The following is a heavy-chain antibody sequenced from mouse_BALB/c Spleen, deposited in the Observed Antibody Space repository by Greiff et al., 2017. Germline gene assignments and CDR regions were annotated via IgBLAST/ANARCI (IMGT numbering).Heavy chain of an antibody. Sequence: EVQLQESGPSLVKPSQTLSLTCSVTGDSITSGYWNWIRKFPGNKLEYMGYISYSGSTYYNPSLKSRISITRDTSKNQYYLQLNSVTTEDTATYYCARQKQTGRPFDYWGQGTTLTVSS. CDR1: GDSITSGY. CDR3: ARQKQTGRPFDY. J-gene: IGHJ2*01. CDR2: ISYSGST. D-gene: IGHD4-1*01. V-gene: IGHV3-8*02.